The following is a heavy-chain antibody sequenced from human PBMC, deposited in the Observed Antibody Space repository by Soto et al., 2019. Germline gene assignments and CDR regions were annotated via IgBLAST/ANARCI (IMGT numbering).Heavy chain of an antibody. D-gene: IGHD4-17*01. CDR3: ARHSTTVTTMRDKTFDI. CDR2: IYYSGST. J-gene: IGHJ3*02. Sequence: SETLSLTCTVSGGSINSYYWIWIRQPPGKGLEWIGYIYYSGSTNYNPSLKSRVTISVDTSKNQFSLKLSSVTAADTAVYYCARHSTTVTTMRDKTFDIWGQGTMVTVSS. V-gene: IGHV4-59*08. CDR1: GGSINSYY.